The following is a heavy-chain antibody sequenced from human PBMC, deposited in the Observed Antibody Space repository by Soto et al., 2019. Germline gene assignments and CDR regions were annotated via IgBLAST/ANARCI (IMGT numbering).Heavy chain of an antibody. CDR1: GGTFSSYA. V-gene: IGHV1-69*01. CDR2: IIPIFGTA. CDR3: ARQIITMVRGVINYYYGMDV. Sequence: QVQLVQSGAEVKKPGSSVKVSCKASGGTFSSYAISWVRQAPGQGLEWMGGIIPIFGTANCAQKFQGRVTITADESTSTAYMELSSLRSEDTAVYYCARQIITMVRGVINYYYGMDVWGQGTTVTVSS. J-gene: IGHJ6*02. D-gene: IGHD3-10*01.